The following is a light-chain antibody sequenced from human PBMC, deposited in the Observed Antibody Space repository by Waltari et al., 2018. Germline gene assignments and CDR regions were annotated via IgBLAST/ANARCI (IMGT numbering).Light chain of an antibody. CDR1: QSISSW. V-gene: IGKV1-5*03. CDR2: KAS. Sequence: DIQMNQSPSTLSASVGDRVTITCRASQSISSWLAWYQQKPGKAPKLLLYKASSLESGVPSRFSGSGSGTEFTLTISSLQPDDFATYYCQQYNSYSLYTFGQGTKLEIK. J-gene: IGKJ2*01. CDR3: QQYNSYSLYT.